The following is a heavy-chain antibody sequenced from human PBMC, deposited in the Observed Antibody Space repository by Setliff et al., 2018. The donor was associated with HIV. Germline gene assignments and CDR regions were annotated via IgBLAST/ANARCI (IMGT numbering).Heavy chain of an antibody. J-gene: IGHJ3*02. CDR2: IYYSGST. V-gene: IGHV4-28*03. D-gene: IGHD3-10*01. CDR1: GGSISTSNW. CDR3: ARGADMVHDAFDI. Sequence: SETLSLTCTVSGGSISTSNWWGWIRQTPGKGLEWIGYIYYSGSTNYNPSLKSRVTMSLDTSKNQFSLKLSSVTAADTAVYYCARGADMVHDAFDIWGQGTMVTVSS.